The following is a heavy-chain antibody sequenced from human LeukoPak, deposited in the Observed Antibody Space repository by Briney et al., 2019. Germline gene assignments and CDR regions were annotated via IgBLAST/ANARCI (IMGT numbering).Heavy chain of an antibody. V-gene: IGHV4-4*07. CDR1: GGSISSYY. CDR3: ASTGVVVVPAAPARAYGY. CDR2: IYTSGST. Sequence: SETLSLTCTVSGGSISSYYWSWIRQPAGKGLEWIGRIYTSGSTNYNPSLKSRVTMSVDTSKNQFSLKLSSVTAADTAVYYCASTGVVVVPAAPARAYGYWGQGTLVTVSS. J-gene: IGHJ4*02. D-gene: IGHD2-2*01.